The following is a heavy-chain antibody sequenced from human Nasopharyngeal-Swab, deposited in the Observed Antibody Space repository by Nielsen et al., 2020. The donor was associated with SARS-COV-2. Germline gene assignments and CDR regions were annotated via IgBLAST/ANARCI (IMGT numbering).Heavy chain of an antibody. J-gene: IGHJ2*01. D-gene: IGHD5-18*01. V-gene: IGHV4-31*03. CDR1: GDSISSGAYY. CDR3: ARDILGYSYDSGWYFDL. CDR2: IYYSGST. Sequence: SETLSLTCTVSGDSISSGAYYWSWIRQHPGKGLEWIAFIYYSGSTYYNPSLNSRVTISVDTSKNQFSLKLTSVTAAEPAVYYCARDILGYSYDSGWYFDLWGRGTLVTVSS.